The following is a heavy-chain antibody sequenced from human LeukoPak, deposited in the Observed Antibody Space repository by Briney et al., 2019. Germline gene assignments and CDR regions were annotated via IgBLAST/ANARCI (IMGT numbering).Heavy chain of an antibody. CDR3: AKDDAWLRFGE. V-gene: IGHV3-23*01. Sequence: PGGSLRLSCASSGFTFSSYAMSWVRQAPGKGLEWVSTIGGTGVRTYYADSVKGRFTISRDNSKNTLYLEVISLTAEDTAVYYCAKDDAWLRFGEWSQGTLVTVSS. CDR2: IGGTGVRT. D-gene: IGHD3-10*01. CDR1: GFTFSSYA. J-gene: IGHJ4*02.